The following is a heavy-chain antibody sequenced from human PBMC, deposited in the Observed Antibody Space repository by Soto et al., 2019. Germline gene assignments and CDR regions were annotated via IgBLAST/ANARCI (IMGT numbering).Heavy chain of an antibody. Sequence: GGSLRLSCAASGFTVSSNYISWVRQAPGKGLEGVSVIYSGGSTYYADSVKGRFTISRDNSKNTLYLQMNSLRAEDTAVYYCARALSPRDYWYFDLWGRGTLVTVS. CDR2: IYSGGST. CDR3: ARALSPRDYWYFDL. CDR1: GFTVSSNY. J-gene: IGHJ2*01. V-gene: IGHV3-66*01.